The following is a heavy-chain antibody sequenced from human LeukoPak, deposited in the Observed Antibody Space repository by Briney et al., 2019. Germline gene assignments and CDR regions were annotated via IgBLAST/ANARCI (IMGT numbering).Heavy chain of an antibody. CDR2: ISSSSSTI. Sequence: PGGSLRLSCAASGFTFSSYSMNWVRQAPGKGLEWVSYISSSSSTIYYADSVKGRFIISRDNAKNSLYLQMNSLRAEDTAVYYCARGVSGSNYYYYYMDVWGKGTTVTVSS. D-gene: IGHD3-3*01. V-gene: IGHV3-48*01. J-gene: IGHJ6*03. CDR1: GFTFSSYS. CDR3: ARGVSGSNYYYYYMDV.